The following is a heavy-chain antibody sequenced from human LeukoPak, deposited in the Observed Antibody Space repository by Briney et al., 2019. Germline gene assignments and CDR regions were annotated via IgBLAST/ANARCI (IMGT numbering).Heavy chain of an antibody. CDR2: INTDGFIT. CDR3: VRDQHNDYGGDGYAFDM. D-gene: IGHD4-23*01. CDR1: GFTFNAYW. J-gene: IGHJ3*02. Sequence: PGGSLRLSCAASGFTFNAYWMHWVRQVPGKGLVWVSRINTDGFITDYADSVKGRFTISRDKAKKTLYLEMNSLRADDTALYYCVRDQHNDYGGDGYAFDMWGQGTMVTVST. V-gene: IGHV3-74*01.